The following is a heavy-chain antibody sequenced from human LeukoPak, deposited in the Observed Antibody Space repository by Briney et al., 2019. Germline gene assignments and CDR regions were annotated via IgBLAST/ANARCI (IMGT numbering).Heavy chain of an antibody. V-gene: IGHV4-4*02. J-gene: IGHJ4*02. CDR3: ARVRPYVAATAGPCDY. CDR1: GGSISSNNW. Sequence: PSGTLSLTCAVSGGSISSNNWWSWVRPSPEKGQEWSGEIYHSGSTNYNPSLKSRVTISVDKSENQFSLRLNSVTAADTAVYYCARVRPYVAATAGPCDYWGQGTLVTVSS. CDR2: IYHSGST. D-gene: IGHD6-13*01.